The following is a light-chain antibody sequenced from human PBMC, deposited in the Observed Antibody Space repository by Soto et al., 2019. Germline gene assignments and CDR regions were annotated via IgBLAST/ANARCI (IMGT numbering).Light chain of an antibody. CDR3: QQRSNWPPIA. V-gene: IGKV3-11*01. CDR2: DAS. CDR1: QSVSSY. Sequence: EIVLTQSPATLSLSPGERATLSCRASQSVSSYLAWYQPKPGQAPRLLIYDASNRATGIPARFSGSGSGTDFTLPISGLEPEDFAVYYCQQRSNWPPIAFGQGTRLEVK. J-gene: IGKJ5*01.